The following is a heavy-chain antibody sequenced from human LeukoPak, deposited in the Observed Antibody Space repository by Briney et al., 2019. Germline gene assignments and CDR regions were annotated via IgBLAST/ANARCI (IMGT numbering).Heavy chain of an antibody. V-gene: IGHV3-66*01. Sequence: GGSLRLSCAASGFTFSSYAMSWVRQAPGKGLEWVSVIYSGGSTYYADSVKGRFTISRDNSKNTLYLQVNSLRAEDTAVYYCARVVYGDYGGTLNWFDPWGQGTLVTVSS. J-gene: IGHJ5*02. D-gene: IGHD4-17*01. CDR2: IYSGGST. CDR1: GFTFSSYA. CDR3: ARVVYGDYGGTLNWFDP.